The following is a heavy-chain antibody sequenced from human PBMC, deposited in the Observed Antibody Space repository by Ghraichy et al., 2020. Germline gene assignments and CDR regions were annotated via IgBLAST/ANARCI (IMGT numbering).Heavy chain of an antibody. V-gene: IGHV4-34*01. Sequence: SETLSLTCAVYGGSFSGYYWSWIRQPPGKGLEWIGEINHSGSTNYNPSLKSRVTISVDTSKNQFSLKLSSVTAADTAVYYCAREGYVVGAVDYWGQGTLVTVSS. CDR2: INHSGST. CDR3: AREGYVVGAVDY. CDR1: GGSFSGYY. D-gene: IGHD1-26*01. J-gene: IGHJ4*02.